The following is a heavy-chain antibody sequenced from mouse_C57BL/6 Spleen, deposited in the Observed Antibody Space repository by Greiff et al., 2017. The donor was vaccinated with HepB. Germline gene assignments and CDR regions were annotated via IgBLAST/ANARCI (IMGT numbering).Heavy chain of an antibody. CDR1: GFSFNTYA. J-gene: IGHJ3*01. CDR2: IRSKSNNYAT. D-gene: IGHD2-13*01. Sequence: EVKLEESGGGLVQPKGSLKLSCAASGFSFNTYAMNWVRQAPGKGLEWVARIRSKSNNYATYYADSVKDRFTISRDDSESMLYLQMNNLKTEDTAMYYCVRRLGAYWGQGTLVTVSA. V-gene: IGHV10-1*01. CDR3: VRRLGAY.